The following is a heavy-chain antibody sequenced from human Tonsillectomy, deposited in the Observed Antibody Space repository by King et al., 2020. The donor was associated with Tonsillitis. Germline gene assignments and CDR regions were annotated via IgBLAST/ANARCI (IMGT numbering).Heavy chain of an antibody. V-gene: IGHV4-34*01. D-gene: IGHD1-26*01. CDR2: INHSGST. J-gene: IGHJ3*02. CDR3: ARPFVGATNDAFDI. Sequence: VQLQQWGAGLLKPSETLSLTCAVSGGSFSGYYWSWIRQPPGKGLEWIGEINHSGSTNYNPSLKSRVTVSVDTSKNQFSLKLSSVTAADTAVYYCARPFVGATNDAFDIWGQGTMVTVSS. CDR1: GGSFSGYY.